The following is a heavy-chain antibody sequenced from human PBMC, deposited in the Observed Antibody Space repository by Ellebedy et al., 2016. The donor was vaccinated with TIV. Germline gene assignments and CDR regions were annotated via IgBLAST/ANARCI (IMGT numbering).Heavy chain of an antibody. D-gene: IGHD3-10*02. CDR3: ARDPTYYVSYYFDY. V-gene: IGHV3-30*07. J-gene: IGHJ4*02. Sequence: ESVKGRFTISRDNSKNTLSLQMNSLRAEDTAVYYCARDPTYYVSYYFDYWGQGTLVTVSS.